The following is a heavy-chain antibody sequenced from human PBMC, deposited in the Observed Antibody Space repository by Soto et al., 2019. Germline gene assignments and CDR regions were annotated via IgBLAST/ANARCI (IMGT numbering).Heavy chain of an antibody. CDR1: GYTFTSYG. CDR3: ASDFLGSSPHLTFDY. CDR2: ISAYNGNT. D-gene: IGHD6-6*01. V-gene: IGHV1-18*01. J-gene: IGHJ4*02. Sequence: QVQLVQSGAEVKKPGASVKVSCKASGYTFTSYGISWERQAPGQGLEWMGWISAYNGNTNYAQKLQGRVTMTTDTSTSTAYMELRSLRSDDTAVYYCASDFLGSSPHLTFDYWGQGTLVTVSS.